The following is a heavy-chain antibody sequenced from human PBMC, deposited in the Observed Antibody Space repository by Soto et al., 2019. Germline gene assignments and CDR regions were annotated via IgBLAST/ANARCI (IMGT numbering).Heavy chain of an antibody. CDR2: ISGSGGST. D-gene: IGHD5-18*01. CDR3: AKETGYSYGSTYYYYSKDV. Sequence: GGSLRLSCAASGFTFSSYAMSWVRQAPGKGLEWVSSISGSGGSTYYADSVKGRFSISRDNSKNTLYLQMNRLRAEDTAVYYWAKETGYSYGSTYYYYSKDVWGQGTTVTDAS. V-gene: IGHV3-23*01. J-gene: IGHJ6*02. CDR1: GFTFSSYA.